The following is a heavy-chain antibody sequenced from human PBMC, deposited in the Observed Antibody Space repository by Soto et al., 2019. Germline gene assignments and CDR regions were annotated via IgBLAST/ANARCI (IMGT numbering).Heavy chain of an antibody. CDR2: ISWNSGSV. D-gene: IGHD6-13*01. Sequence: GGSLRLSCAASGFTFDDSAMHWVRQAPGKGLEWVSSISWNSGSVGYADSVKGRFIISRDNAKNSLYLQMNSLRAEDTAVYYCAKDRYSSSWFDYWGQGTLVTVSS. V-gene: IGHV3-9*01. J-gene: IGHJ4*02. CDR3: AKDRYSSSWFDY. CDR1: GFTFDDSA.